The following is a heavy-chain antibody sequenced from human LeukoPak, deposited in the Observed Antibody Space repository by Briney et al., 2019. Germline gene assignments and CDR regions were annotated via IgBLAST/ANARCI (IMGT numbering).Heavy chain of an antibody. CDR1: GFTFSDYD. D-gene: IGHD1-7*01. Sequence: TPGGSLRLSCAASGFTFSDYDMSWIRQAPWKRLEWVSYLSSSGSTIYYADSVKGRFTISRDNAKNSLYLQMNSLRAEDTAVYYCARGYNCNYEFDYWGQRTLVTASS. CDR3: ARGYNCNYEFDY. J-gene: IGHJ4*02. V-gene: IGHV3-11*04. CDR2: LSSSGSTI.